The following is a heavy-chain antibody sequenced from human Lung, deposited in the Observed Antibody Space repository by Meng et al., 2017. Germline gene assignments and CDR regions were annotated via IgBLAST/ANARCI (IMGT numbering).Heavy chain of an antibody. Sequence: LQQVGEGVWKDSEPVTRSCVVAGGSFSDYYWSWIHQPPGRGLEWIGEINHSGSTNYNPSLESRATISVDTSQNNLSLKLSSVTAADSAVYYCARGPTTMAHDFDYWGKGTLVTVSS. V-gene: IGHV4-34*01. CDR3: ARGPTTMAHDFDY. CDR1: GGSFSDYY. D-gene: IGHD4-11*01. CDR2: INHSGST. J-gene: IGHJ4*02.